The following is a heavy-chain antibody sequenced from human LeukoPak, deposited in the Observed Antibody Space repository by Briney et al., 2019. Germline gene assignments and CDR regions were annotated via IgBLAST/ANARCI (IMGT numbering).Heavy chain of an antibody. V-gene: IGHV3-21*04. CDR2: ITSSSSYI. CDR3: ARVDRELLWFGDYYYYMDV. J-gene: IGHJ6*03. D-gene: IGHD3-10*01. Sequence: GGSLRLSCAASGFIFSSYSINWVRQAPGKGLEWVSSITSSSSYIYYADSVKGRFTISRDNAKNSLYLQMNSLRAEDTAVYYCARVDRELLWFGDYYYYMDVWGKGTTVTISS. CDR1: GFIFSSYS.